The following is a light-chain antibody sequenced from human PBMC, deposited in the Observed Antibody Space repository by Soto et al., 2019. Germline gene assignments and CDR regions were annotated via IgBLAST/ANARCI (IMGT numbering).Light chain of an antibody. J-gene: IGKJ1*01. V-gene: IGKV3-15*01. Sequence: EIVMTQSPATLSVSPGERATLSCRASQSVSSNLAWYQQKPGQAPRLLIYGASTRATGIPARFSGSGSGTEFTLTFSSLQSEDFAVYYCQQYNNWWTFGQGT. CDR1: QSVSSN. CDR2: GAS. CDR3: QQYNNWWT.